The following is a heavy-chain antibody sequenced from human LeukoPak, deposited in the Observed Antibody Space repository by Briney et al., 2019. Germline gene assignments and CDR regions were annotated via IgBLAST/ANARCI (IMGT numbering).Heavy chain of an antibody. J-gene: IGHJ1*01. CDR2: VHCSGST. CDR1: GGSIVTSHYY. V-gene: IGHV4-39*01. Sequence: PSETLSLTCTVSGGSIVTSHYYCGWVRQPPGKGLEWIGDVHCSGSTYYNPSIRSRVSISVDTSKNQFYLKLNSVTVADTAVYYCARRLRLCDNSSCYRIGYYLVSWGEGTLVIASS. D-gene: IGHD2-2*01. CDR3: ARRLRLCDNSSCYRIGYYLVS.